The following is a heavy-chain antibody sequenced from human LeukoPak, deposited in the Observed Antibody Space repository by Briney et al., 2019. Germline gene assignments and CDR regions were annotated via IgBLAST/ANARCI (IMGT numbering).Heavy chain of an antibody. D-gene: IGHD3-10*01. CDR1: GFTFSSYS. J-gene: IGHJ4*02. CDR2: ISSSSSTI. CDR3: AKDRADHMVRGVPFDY. Sequence: PGGSLRLSCAASGFTFSSYSMNWVRQAPGKGLEWVSYISSSSSTIYYADSVEGRFTISRDNAKNSLYLQMNSLRAEDTAVYYCAKDRADHMVRGVPFDYWGQGTLVTVSS. V-gene: IGHV3-48*01.